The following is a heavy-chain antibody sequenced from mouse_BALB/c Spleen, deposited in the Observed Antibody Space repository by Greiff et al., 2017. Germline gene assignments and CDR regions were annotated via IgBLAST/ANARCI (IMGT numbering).Heavy chain of an antibody. D-gene: IGHD2-10*02. J-gene: IGHJ2*01. V-gene: IGHV3-2*02. CDR2: ISYSGST. CDR3: ASGYGNYDYFDY. Sequence: EVQLKESGPGLVKPSQSLSLTCTVTGYSITSDYAWNWIRQFPGNKLEWMGYISYSGSTSYNPSLKSRISITRDTSKNQFFLQLNSVTTEDTATYYCASGYGNYDYFDYWGQGTLSQSPQ. CDR1: GYSITSDYA.